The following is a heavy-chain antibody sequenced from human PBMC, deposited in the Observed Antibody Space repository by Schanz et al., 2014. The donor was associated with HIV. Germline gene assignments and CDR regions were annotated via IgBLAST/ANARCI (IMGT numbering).Heavy chain of an antibody. CDR3: ARNQLETTYYYGLDV. CDR1: GFTFSSYG. Sequence: QVQLVESGGGVVQPGKSLRLSCAASGFTFSSYGMHWVRQAPGKGLEWVAVIWYDGSNKYYADSVKGRFTISRDNCKNTLYLQMNSLRAEDTAVYYCARNQLETTYYYGLDVWGQGTTVTVSS. D-gene: IGHD1-1*01. J-gene: IGHJ6*02. V-gene: IGHV3-33*01. CDR2: IWYDGSNK.